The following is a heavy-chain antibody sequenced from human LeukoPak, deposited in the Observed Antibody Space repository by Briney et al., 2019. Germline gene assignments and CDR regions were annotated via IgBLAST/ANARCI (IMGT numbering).Heavy chain of an antibody. CDR2: INPNGGGT. V-gene: IGHV1-2*02. J-gene: IGHJ5*02. CDR1: GYTFTGYY. Sequence: ASVRVSCVASGYTFTGYYMHWVRQAPGQGLVWVGWINPNGGGTKYAQYLQGRVTMTRATSLTTAYMSLGSLTADDTAVYYCGREGYYDRSGYLWYDPRGQGTLDTVSS. CDR3: GREGYYDRSGYLWYDP. D-gene: IGHD3-22*01.